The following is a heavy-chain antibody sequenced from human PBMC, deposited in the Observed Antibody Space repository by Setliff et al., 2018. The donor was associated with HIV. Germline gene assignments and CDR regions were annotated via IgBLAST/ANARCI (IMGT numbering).Heavy chain of an antibody. CDR3: ASLAAVAGRQGELYNWFDP. J-gene: IGHJ5*02. D-gene: IGHD6-19*01. CDR1: GYTFTGYY. Sequence: ASVKVSCKASGYTFTGYYMHWVRQAPGQGLEWMGWINPNSGGTNYAQKFQGRVTMTRDTSISTAYMELSRLRSDDTAVYYCASLAAVAGRQGELYNWFDPWGQGTLVTVSS. CDR2: INPNSGGT. V-gene: IGHV1-2*02.